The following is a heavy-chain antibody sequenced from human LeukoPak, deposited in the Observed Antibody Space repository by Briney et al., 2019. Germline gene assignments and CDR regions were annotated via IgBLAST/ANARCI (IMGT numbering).Heavy chain of an antibody. V-gene: IGHV4-34*01. D-gene: IGHD4-11*01. CDR3: ARSYSWDY. J-gene: IGHJ4*02. CDR2: INHSGST. Sequence: SETLSLTCTVSGGSISSYYWSWIRQPPGKGLEWIGEINHSGSTNYNPSLKSRVTISVDTSKNQFSLKLSSVTAADTAVYYCARSYSWDYWGQGTLVTVSS. CDR1: GGSISSYY.